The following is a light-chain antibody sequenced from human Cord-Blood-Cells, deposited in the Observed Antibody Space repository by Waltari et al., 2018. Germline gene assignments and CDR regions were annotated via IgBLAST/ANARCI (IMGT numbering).Light chain of an antibody. V-gene: IGKV4-1*01. J-gene: IGKJ5*01. CDR1: QSVLYSSNNMHY. CDR2: CAA. Sequence: DLVMTQSPDSLAVSLRERATINSKSSQSVLYSSNNMHYLAWYNQKPGQPPKLLIYCAATRGPGVPHRFSGGESGTECTLASSCLQGDVVAVYYCQQYFSTPIPCDQGPRLEIQ. CDR3: QQYFSTPIP.